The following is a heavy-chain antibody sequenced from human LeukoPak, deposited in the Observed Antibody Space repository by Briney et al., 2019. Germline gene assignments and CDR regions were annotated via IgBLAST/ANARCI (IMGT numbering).Heavy chain of an antibody. J-gene: IGHJ4*02. V-gene: IGHV1-3*01. CDR3: ARVLAAADDY. CDR1: GYTFTSYG. CDR2: INAGTGNT. D-gene: IGHD6-13*01. Sequence: VASVKVSCTASGYTFTSYGISWVRQAPGQRLEWMGWINAGTGNTKYSQNFQGRVTITRDTSASTAYMELSSLTSEDTAVYFCARVLAAADDYWGQGTLVTVSS.